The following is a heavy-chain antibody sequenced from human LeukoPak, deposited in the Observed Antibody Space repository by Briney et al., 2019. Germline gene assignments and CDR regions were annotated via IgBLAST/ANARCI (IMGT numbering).Heavy chain of an antibody. CDR1: GFTFSSYA. D-gene: IGHD1-26*01. J-gene: IGHJ4*02. CDR3: ASGPIRPRFDY. V-gene: IGHV3-23*01. Sequence: GGSLRLSCAASGFTFSSYAMSWVRQAPGKGLEGVSAISGSGGSTYYADSVKGRFTISRDNSKNTLYLQMNSLRAEDTAVYYCASGPIRPRFDYWGQGTLVTVSS. CDR2: ISGSGGST.